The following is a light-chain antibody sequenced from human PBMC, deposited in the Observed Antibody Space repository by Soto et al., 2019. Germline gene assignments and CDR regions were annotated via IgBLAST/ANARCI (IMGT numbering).Light chain of an antibody. CDR1: QSVRSD. Sequence: EIVLTQSPDTLSLSPGARAPLSCRASQSVRSDLAWYQQKPGQAPRLLIYDASRRATGIPARFSGSGSGTDFTLTISSLEPEDFAVYYCQQLNNWPLTFGGGTKVDNK. V-gene: IGKV3-11*01. CDR3: QQLNNWPLT. CDR2: DAS. J-gene: IGKJ4*01.